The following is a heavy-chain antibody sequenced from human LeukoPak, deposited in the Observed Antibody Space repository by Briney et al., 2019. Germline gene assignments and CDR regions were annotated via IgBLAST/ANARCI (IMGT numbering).Heavy chain of an antibody. CDR2: INAAAGT. CDR3: GRGYSTTPPDY. V-gene: IGHV3-23*01. J-gene: IGHJ4*02. CDR1: GFTFSRYA. Sequence: GGSLRLPCATAGFTFSRYAMSWVRQAPGKGLEWVSGINAAAGTDYAESVKGRFTISRDNAKDTLYLQMNSLRSEDTAVYYCGRGYSTTPPDYWGQGTLVTVPS. D-gene: IGHD2-15*01.